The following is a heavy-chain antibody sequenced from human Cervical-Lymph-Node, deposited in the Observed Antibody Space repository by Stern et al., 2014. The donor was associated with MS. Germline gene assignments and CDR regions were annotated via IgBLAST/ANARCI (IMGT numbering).Heavy chain of an antibody. Sequence: EVQLVESGGGLVQPGGSLRLSCAASGFTFSTYWMHWVRHVPGQGPVWVSRINSDGTDTHYADFVQGRFAISRDNAKNSLYLQMHSLRAEDTAMYYCVGTLRESLDTWGRGTLVTVSA. V-gene: IGHV3-74*02. CDR1: GFTFSTYW. J-gene: IGHJ5*02. D-gene: IGHD3-16*01. CDR2: INSDGTDT. CDR3: VGTLRESLDT.